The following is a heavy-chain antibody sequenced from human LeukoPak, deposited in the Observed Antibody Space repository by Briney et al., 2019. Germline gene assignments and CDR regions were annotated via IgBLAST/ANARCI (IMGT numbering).Heavy chain of an antibody. Sequence: ASVKVSCKASGYTFTGYYMHWVRQAPGQGLDWMGWINPNTGDTRYAQKFQGRVTMTRDTSIGTVYMELGRLRSDDTAVFYCARSFSDPGYWGQGTLVTVSS. CDR3: ARSFSDPGY. J-gene: IGHJ4*02. D-gene: IGHD2/OR15-2a*01. CDR1: GYTFTGYY. CDR2: INPNTGDT. V-gene: IGHV1-2*02.